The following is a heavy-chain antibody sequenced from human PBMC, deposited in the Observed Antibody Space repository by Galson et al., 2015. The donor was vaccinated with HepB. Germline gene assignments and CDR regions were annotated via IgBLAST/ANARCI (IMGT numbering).Heavy chain of an antibody. CDR1: GYTFTSYA. CDR3: ARRAPAGDYPFDI. V-gene: IGHV1-3*01. Sequence: SVKVSCKASGYTFTSYAMHWVRQAPGQRLEWMGWINAGNGNTKYSQKFQGRVTITRDTSASTAYMELSSLRSEDTAVYYCARRAPAGDYPFDIWGQGTMVTVSS. D-gene: IGHD4-17*01. J-gene: IGHJ3*02. CDR2: INAGNGNT.